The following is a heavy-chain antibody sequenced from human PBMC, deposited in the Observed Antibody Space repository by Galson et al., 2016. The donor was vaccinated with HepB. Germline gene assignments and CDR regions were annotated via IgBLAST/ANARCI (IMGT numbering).Heavy chain of an antibody. V-gene: IGHV3-7*01. J-gene: IGHJ4*02. CDR2: IKQDGSEK. Sequence: SLRLSCAASGLTFSNYAMTWVRQAPGKGLEWVANIKQDGSEKNYVDSVKGRFTISRDNAKNLVYLQMNSLRAEDTAMYYCASAPAATGSDYWGQGTLVTVSP. CDR1: GLTFSNYA. D-gene: IGHD1-1*01. CDR3: ASAPAATGSDY.